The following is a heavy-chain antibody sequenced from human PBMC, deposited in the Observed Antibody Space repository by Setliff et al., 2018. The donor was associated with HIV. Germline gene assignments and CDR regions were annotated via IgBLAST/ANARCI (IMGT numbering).Heavy chain of an antibody. D-gene: IGHD1-26*01. CDR1: GFTFSDYS. Sequence: QAGGSLRLSCAASGFTFSDYSMNWVRQAPGKGLEWVSYISITSGTIYYADSVKGRFTISRDNAKNSLFLQMNSLRAEDTAVYYCATLGGAVYFDYWGQGTLVTVSS. J-gene: IGHJ4*02. V-gene: IGHV3-48*01. CDR3: ATLGGAVYFDY. CDR2: ISITSGTI.